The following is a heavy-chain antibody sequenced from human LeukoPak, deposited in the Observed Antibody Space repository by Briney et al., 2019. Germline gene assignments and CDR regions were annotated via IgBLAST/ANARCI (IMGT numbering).Heavy chain of an antibody. V-gene: IGHV1-2*02. CDR3: ARITITMVRGVINDY. D-gene: IGHD3-10*01. Sequence: HWASVKVSCKASGYTFTGYYMHWVRQAPGQGLEWTGWINPNSGGTNYAQKFQGRVTMTRDTSISTAYMELSRLRSDDTAVYYCARITITMVRGVINDYWGQGTLVTVSS. CDR2: INPNSGGT. CDR1: GYTFTGYY. J-gene: IGHJ4*02.